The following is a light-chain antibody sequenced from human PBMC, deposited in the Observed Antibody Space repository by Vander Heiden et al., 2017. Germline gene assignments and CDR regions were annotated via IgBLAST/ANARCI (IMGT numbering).Light chain of an antibody. V-gene: IGKV1-33*01. J-gene: IGKJ4*01. Sequence: DIQMTKSPSSLSASVGDRVTITCQASQDISNYLNWYQQKPGKAPKLLIYDASNLETGVPSRFSGSGSGTDFTFTISSLQPEDIATYYCQQYDNHPLTFGGGTKVEIK. CDR2: DAS. CDR3: QQYDNHPLT. CDR1: QDISNY.